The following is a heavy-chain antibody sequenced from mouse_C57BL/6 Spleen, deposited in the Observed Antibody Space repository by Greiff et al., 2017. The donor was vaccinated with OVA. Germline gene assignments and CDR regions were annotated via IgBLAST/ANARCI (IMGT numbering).Heavy chain of an antibody. CDR2: IWGVGST. CDR3: ASRYYGYDYAMDY. Sequence: VKVVESGPGLVAPSQSLSITCTVSGFSLTSYGVDWVRQSPGKGLEWLGVIWGVGSTNYNSALKSRLSISKDNSKSQVFLKMNSLQTDDTAMYYCASRYYGYDYAMDYWGQGTSVTVSS. D-gene: IGHD2-2*01. CDR1: GFSLTSYG. V-gene: IGHV2-6*01. J-gene: IGHJ4*01.